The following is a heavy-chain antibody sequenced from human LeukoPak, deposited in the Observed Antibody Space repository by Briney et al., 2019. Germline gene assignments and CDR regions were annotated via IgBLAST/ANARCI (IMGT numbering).Heavy chain of an antibody. CDR1: GYSISSGYY. CDR3: ARLVLLWFGESSHDAFDI. CDR2: IYHSGST. V-gene: IGHV4-38-2*02. J-gene: IGHJ3*02. D-gene: IGHD3-10*01. Sequence: PSETLSLTRTVSGYSISSGYYWGWIRQPPGKGLEWIGSIYHSGSTYYNPSLKSRVTISVDTSKNQFSLKLSSVTAADTAVYYCARLVLLWFGESSHDAFDIWGQGTMVTVSS.